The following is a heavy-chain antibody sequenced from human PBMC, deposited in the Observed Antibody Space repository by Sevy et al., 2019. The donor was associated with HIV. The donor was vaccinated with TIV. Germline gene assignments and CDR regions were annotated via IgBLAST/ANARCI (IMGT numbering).Heavy chain of an antibody. D-gene: IGHD1-26*01. V-gene: IGHV3-7*03. J-gene: IGHJ6*02. CDR1: GFTFSNYW. CDR2: IKRDGSEK. CDR3: ARDCNSATCLWGLDV. Sequence: GGSLRLSCVASGFTFSNYWMSWVRQAPGKGLEWVANIKRDGSEKYYVASVKGRFTISRDNDKTSLYLQINSLRDEDTAVYYCARDCNSATCLWGLDVWGPGTTVTVSS.